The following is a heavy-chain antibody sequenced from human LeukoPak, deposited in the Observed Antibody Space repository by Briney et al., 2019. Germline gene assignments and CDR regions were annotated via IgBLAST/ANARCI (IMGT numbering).Heavy chain of an antibody. CDR2: INPSDGGT. V-gene: IGHV1-46*01. J-gene: IGHJ4*02. CDR1: AYIFISYY. CDR3: ATYYYDSSGYSFDY. D-gene: IGHD3-22*01. Sequence: ASVKVSCKASAYIFISYYIHWVRQAPGQGLEWMGVINPSDGGTNYAQKFQGRVTMTRDTSTSTVYMELSSLRSEDTAVYYCATYYYDSSGYSFDYWGQGTLVTVSS.